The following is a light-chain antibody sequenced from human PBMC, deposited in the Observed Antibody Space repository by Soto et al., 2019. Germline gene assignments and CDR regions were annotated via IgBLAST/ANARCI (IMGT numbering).Light chain of an antibody. V-gene: IGKV3-15*01. CDR2: DTS. CDR3: QQYNNWPPIT. Sequence: EMVMTQSPATLSVSPVETSTLSCSTSQSVSIKLAWYQQKPGQAPRLLIYDTSTRATGIPARFSGSGSGTEFTLTISSLQSEDFAVYYCQQYNNWPPITFGQGTRLEIK. J-gene: IGKJ5*01. CDR1: QSVSIK.